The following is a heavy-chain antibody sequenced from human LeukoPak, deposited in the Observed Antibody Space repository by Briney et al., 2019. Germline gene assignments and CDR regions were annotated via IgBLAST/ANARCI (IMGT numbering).Heavy chain of an antibody. CDR2: IYYSGST. J-gene: IGHJ4*02. V-gene: IGHV4-39*01. D-gene: IGHD1-14*01. Sequence: SETLSLTCTVSGGSISSSSYYWGWIRQPPGKGLEWIGNIYYSGSTYYNSSLKSRVTISVDTSKNQLSLKLSSVTAADTAVYYCVLTGFPDYYFDYWGQGILVTVSS. CDR1: GGSISSSSYY. CDR3: VLTGFPDYYFDY.